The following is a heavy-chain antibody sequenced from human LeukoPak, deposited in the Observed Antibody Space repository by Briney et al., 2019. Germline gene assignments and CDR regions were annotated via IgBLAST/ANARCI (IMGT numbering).Heavy chain of an antibody. D-gene: IGHD3-22*01. CDR2: IIPIFATA. V-gene: IGHV1-69*01. J-gene: IGHJ4*02. CDR3: ARGPITTRSHFDY. Sequence: SVKVSCKASGGTFSSYAISWVRQAPGQGLEWIGGIIPIFATANYAQKFQGRVTITADESTSTAYMELSSLRSEDTAVYYCARGPITTRSHFDYWGQGTLVTVSS. CDR1: GGTFSSYA.